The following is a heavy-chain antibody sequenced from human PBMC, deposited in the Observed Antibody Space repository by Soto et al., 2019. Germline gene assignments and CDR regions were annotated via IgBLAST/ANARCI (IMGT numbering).Heavy chain of an antibody. J-gene: IGHJ4*02. D-gene: IGHD2-8*02. CDR2: INHSGST. V-gene: IGHV4-34*01. CDR3: ARDKITGLFDY. Sequence: QVQLQQWGAGLLKPSETLSLTCAVYGGSFSGYYWTWIRQPPGTGLEWIGEINHSGSTNYNPSLKSRVTISVDKSKNQFSLKLTSVTAADPAVYYCARDKITGLFDYWGQGTLVTVSS. CDR1: GGSFSGYY.